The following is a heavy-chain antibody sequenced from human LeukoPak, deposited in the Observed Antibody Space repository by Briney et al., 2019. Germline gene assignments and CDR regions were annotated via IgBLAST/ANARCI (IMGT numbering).Heavy chain of an antibody. CDR2: INHSGST. CDR1: GGSFSGYY. CDR3: ARSPYYYDSSGYLDY. V-gene: IGHV4-34*01. J-gene: IGHJ4*02. D-gene: IGHD3-22*01. Sequence: SETLSLTCAVYGGSFSGYYWSWIRQPPGKGLEWIGEINHSGSTNYNPSLKSRVTISVDTSKNQFSLKLSSVTAADTAVYYCARSPYYYDSSGYLDYWGQGTLVTVSS.